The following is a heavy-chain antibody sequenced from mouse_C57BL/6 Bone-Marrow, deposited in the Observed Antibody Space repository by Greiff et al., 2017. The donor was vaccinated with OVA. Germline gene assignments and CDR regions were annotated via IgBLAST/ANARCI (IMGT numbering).Heavy chain of an antibody. V-gene: IGHV1-64*01. CDR2: IHPNSGST. CDR1: GYTFTSYW. Sequence: QVQLQQPGAELVKPGASVKLSCKASGYTFTSYWMHWVKQRPGQGLEWIGMIHPNSGSTNYNEKFKSKATLTVDKSSSTAYMQLSSLTSEDSAVYYCALIPYYAMDYWGQRTSVTVSS. CDR3: ALIPYYAMDY. J-gene: IGHJ4*01.